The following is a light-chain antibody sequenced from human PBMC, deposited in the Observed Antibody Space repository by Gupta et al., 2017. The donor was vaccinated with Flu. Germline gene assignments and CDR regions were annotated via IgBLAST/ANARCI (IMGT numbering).Light chain of an antibody. Sequence: FTLTQPRSVSESPWKTVTISCTRSSGNIAGNYVQWYQQRPGSSPIIVIYEDNQRPSGVPDRFSGSIDSSSNSASLTISGLKTEDEADYFCHSYDRTNVVFGGGTKLTVL. J-gene: IGLJ2*01. CDR3: HSYDRTNVV. V-gene: IGLV6-57*01. CDR2: EDN. CDR1: SGNIAGNY.